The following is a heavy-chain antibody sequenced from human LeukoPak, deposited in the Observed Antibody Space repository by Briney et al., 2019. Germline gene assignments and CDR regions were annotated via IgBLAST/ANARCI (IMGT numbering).Heavy chain of an antibody. V-gene: IGHV1-8*01. D-gene: IGHD3-10*01. CDR1: GYTFTSYD. J-gene: IGHJ5*02. Sequence: ASVKVSCKASGYTFTSYDINWVRQATGQGLEWMGWMNPNSGNTGYAQKFQGRVTMTRNTSTSTAYMELSSLRSEDTAVYYCARKTMVRANWFDPWGQGTLVTVSS. CDR3: ARKTMVRANWFDP. CDR2: MNPNSGNT.